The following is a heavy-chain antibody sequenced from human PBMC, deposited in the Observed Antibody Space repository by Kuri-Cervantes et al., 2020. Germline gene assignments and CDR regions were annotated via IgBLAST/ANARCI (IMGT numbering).Heavy chain of an antibody. J-gene: IGHJ4*02. CDR2: ISSTSSYI. Sequence: GGSLRLSCAASGFTFSSYSMNWVRQAPGKGLEWVSSISSTSSYIYYAAPVKGRFTISRDDSKNTLYLQMNSLKTEDTAVYYCTTVPTLNTGVDYWGQGTLVTVSS. CDR1: GFTFSSYS. CDR3: TTVPTLNTGVDY. D-gene: IGHD3-10*01. V-gene: IGHV3-21*03.